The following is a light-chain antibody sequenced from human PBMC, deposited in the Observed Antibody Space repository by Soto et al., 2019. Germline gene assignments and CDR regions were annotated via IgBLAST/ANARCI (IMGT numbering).Light chain of an antibody. V-gene: IGLV3-21*02. Sequence: SYELTQPPSVSVAPGQTARIMCGGNNIESKSVHWYQQKAGQAPVLVVYADDDRPSGIPERFSGSNSGNTATLPITRVEAGDEADYFCQVWDSSRDLHVFGSGTKLTVL. CDR3: QVWDSSRDLHV. CDR1: NIESKS. J-gene: IGLJ1*01. CDR2: ADD.